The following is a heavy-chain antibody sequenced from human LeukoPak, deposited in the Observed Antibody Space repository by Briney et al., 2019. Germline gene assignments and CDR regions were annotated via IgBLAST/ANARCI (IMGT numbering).Heavy chain of an antibody. CDR2: IYNTIDV. V-gene: IGHV4-59*01. D-gene: IGHD1-20*01. Sequence: SETLSLTCSVSGVSIIGSYWTRIRQSPGGTLEYLGYIYNTIDVNYSPSLKSRLTISIDMSRSQFSLSLRSVTTADTAIYYCARSRNYDITGFNPTYYFDAWGQGALVTVSS. J-gene: IGHJ4*02. CDR1: GVSIIGSY. CDR3: ARSRNYDITGFNPTYYFDA.